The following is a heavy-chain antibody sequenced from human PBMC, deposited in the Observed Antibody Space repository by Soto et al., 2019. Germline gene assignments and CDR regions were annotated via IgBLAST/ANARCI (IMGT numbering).Heavy chain of an antibody. J-gene: IGHJ6*02. D-gene: IGHD3-22*01. CDR3: VRAEAYSRSWYAMDV. Sequence: QAQLVQSGAEVKQPGASVKVSCKATGFSFSNYGFIWVRQAAGQGLEWMGWISGYNADTNYARSLEGKATMTTDTSASRVYMELRSLRSDDTAVDFCVRAEAYSRSWYAMDVWGQGDTVTVSS. CDR2: ISGYNADT. CDR1: GFSFSNYG. V-gene: IGHV1-18*01.